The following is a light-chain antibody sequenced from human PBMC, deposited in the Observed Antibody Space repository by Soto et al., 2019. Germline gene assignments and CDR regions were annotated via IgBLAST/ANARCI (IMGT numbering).Light chain of an antibody. Sequence: EIVLTQSPGTLSLSPGDRATLSCRASQSVSTNYLAWYQQSLGQAPRLLIYDASTRATGIPDRFRGNGSGTDCTLTISRLEPEDFAVYYCHQYGSPPFTFGPGTKVDIK. J-gene: IGKJ3*01. CDR2: DAS. V-gene: IGKV3-20*01. CDR1: QSVSTNY. CDR3: HQYGSPPFT.